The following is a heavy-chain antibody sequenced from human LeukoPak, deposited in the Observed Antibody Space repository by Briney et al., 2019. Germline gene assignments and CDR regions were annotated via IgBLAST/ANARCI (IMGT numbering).Heavy chain of an antibody. Sequence: HPGGSLRLSCAASGFTFSSYGMHWVRQAPGKGLGWVAVISYDGSNKYYADSVKGRFTISRDNSKNTLYLQMNSLRAEDTAVYYCARDATLQLWLLGTFDYWGQGTLVTVSS. J-gene: IGHJ4*02. CDR2: ISYDGSNK. D-gene: IGHD5-18*01. V-gene: IGHV3-30*03. CDR3: ARDATLQLWLLGTFDY. CDR1: GFTFSSYG.